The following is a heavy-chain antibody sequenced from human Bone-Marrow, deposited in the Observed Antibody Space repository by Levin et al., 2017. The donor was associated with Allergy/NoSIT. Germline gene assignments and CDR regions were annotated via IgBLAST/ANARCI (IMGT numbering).Heavy chain of an antibody. CDR2: IYYSGST. CDR1: GGSISSYY. CDR3: ARVAAAHDY. V-gene: IGHV4-59*01. D-gene: IGHD6-13*01. J-gene: IGHJ4*02. Sequence: SETLSLTCSVSGGSISSYYWSWIRQPPGKGLEWIWYIYYSGSTNYNPSLKSRVTISVDTSKNQFSLKLSSVTAADTAVYYCARVAAAHDYWGQGTLVTVSS.